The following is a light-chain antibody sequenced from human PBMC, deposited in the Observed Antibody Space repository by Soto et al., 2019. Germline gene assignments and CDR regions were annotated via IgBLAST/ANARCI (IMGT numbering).Light chain of an antibody. V-gene: IGLV2-8*01. CDR3: SSYAGSNNLLYV. CDR1: SSDVGGYNY. J-gene: IGLJ1*01. CDR2: EVS. Sequence: QSALTQPPSASGSPGQSVTISCTGTSSDVGGYNYVSWYQQHPGKAPKLMIYEVSKRPSGVPDRFSGSKSGNTASLTVSGLPAEDEADYYCSSYAGSNNLLYVFGTGTKVTVL.